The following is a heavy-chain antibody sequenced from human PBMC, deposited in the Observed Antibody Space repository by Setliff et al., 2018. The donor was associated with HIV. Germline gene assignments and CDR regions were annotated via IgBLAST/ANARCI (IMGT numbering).Heavy chain of an antibody. J-gene: IGHJ3*02. V-gene: IGHV5-51*01. D-gene: IGHD3-3*01. CDR2: IYPGDSDT. CDR3: ARLESPPDGAFDI. CDR1: GYSFTSYW. Sequence: ESLKISCTGSGYSFTSYWIGWVRQMPGKGLEWMGIIYPGDSDTRYSPSFQGQVTISADKSISTAYLQWSSLKASDTAMYYCARLESPPDGAFDIWGQGTMVTVSS.